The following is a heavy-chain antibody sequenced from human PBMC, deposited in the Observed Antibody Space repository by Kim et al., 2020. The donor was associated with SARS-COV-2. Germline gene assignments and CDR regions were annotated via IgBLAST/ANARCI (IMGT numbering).Heavy chain of an antibody. Sequence: SQTLSLTCAISGDSVSNTDAAWNWVRQSPSRGLEWLGKTFYRTKWYNEYTGSMKSRITITSDTSKNEFSLQLNSVTPDDTAVYYCTRGRFPAAGVFDYWGQGTLVTVSS. J-gene: IGHJ4*02. V-gene: IGHV6-1*01. CDR3: TRGRFPAAGVFDY. CDR2: TFYRTKWYN. D-gene: IGHD6-25*01. CDR1: GDSVSNTDAA.